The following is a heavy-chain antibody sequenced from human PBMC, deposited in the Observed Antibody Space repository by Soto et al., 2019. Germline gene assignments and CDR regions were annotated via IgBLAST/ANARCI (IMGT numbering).Heavy chain of an antibody. Sequence: PGGSLRLSCAASGFTFSSYEMNWVRQAPGKGLEWVSYISSSGSTIYYADSVKGRFTISRDNAKNSLYLQMNSLRAEDTAVYYCASNQGSSSSYYYYGMDVWGQGTTVTVSS. D-gene: IGHD6-6*01. J-gene: IGHJ6*02. CDR2: ISSSGSTI. CDR3: ASNQGSSSSYYYYGMDV. CDR1: GFTFSSYE. V-gene: IGHV3-48*03.